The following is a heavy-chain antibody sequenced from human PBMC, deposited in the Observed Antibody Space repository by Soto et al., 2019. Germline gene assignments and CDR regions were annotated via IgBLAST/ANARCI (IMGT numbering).Heavy chain of an antibody. J-gene: IGHJ4*02. V-gene: IGHV3-33*01. CDR2: IWYDGSNK. CDR1: GFTFSSYG. Sequence: GGSLRLSCAASGFTFSSYGMHWVRQAPGKGLEWVAVIWYDGSNKYYADSVKGRFTISRDISKNTLYLQMDSLRAEDTAVYFCTRDPHALDYWGRGTLVTVSS. CDR3: TRDPHALDY.